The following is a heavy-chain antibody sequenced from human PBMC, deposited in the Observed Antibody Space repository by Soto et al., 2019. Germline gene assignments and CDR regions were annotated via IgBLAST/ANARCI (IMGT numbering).Heavy chain of an antibody. J-gene: IGHJ6*03. Sequence: GGSLRLSCAASGFTFSSYAMSWVRQAPGKGLEWVSAISGSGGSTYYADSVKGRFTISRDNSKNTLYLQMNSLRAADTAVYYYARGEYSSAVAELFYYYYRDVWGKGTTVTVSS. D-gene: IGHD6-6*01. CDR3: ARGEYSSAVAELFYYYYRDV. V-gene: IGHV3-23*01. CDR2: ISGSGGST. CDR1: GFTFSSYA.